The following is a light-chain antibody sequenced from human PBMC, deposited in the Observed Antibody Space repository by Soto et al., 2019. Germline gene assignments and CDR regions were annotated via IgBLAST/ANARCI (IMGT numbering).Light chain of an antibody. CDR1: QDIRKD. J-gene: IGKJ1*01. CDR2: AAS. CDR3: QQSYSTPWT. Sequence: DIQMTQSPSPLSASVGDRVTITCRASQDIRKDLGWYQQKPGKAPKLLIYAASSLQSGVPSRFSGSGSGTDFTLTISSLQPEDFATYYCQQSYSTPWTFGQGTKVDIK. V-gene: IGKV1-39*01.